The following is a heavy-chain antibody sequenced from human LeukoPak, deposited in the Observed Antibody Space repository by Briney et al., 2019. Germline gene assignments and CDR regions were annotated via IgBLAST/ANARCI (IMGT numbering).Heavy chain of an antibody. CDR1: GGSISSSNW. Sequence: SETLSLTCAVSGGSISSSNWWSWVRQPPGKGLEWIGEIYHSGSTNYNPSLKSRVTISVDKSKNQFSLKLSSVTAADTAVYYCARAWELLWFGELPAFDIRGQGTMVTVSS. V-gene: IGHV4-4*02. CDR2: IYHSGST. CDR3: ARAWELLWFGELPAFDI. D-gene: IGHD3-10*01. J-gene: IGHJ3*02.